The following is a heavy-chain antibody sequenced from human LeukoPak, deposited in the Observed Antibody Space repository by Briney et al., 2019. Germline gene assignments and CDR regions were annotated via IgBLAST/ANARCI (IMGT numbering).Heavy chain of an antibody. CDR2: IYSGGST. CDR1: GFTFSSYW. J-gene: IGHJ4*02. CDR3: ARDDGDVEFDY. D-gene: IGHD4-17*01. V-gene: IGHV3-53*01. Sequence: GGSLRLSCAASGFTFSSYWMTWVRQAPGKGLEWVSVIYSGGSTYYADSVKGRFTISRDNSKNTLYLQMNSLRAEDTAVYYCARDDGDVEFDYWGQGTLVTASS.